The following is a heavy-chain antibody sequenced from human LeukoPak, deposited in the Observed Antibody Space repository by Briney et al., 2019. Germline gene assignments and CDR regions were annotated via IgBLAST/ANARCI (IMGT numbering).Heavy chain of an antibody. CDR2: IKVDGSEK. J-gene: IGHJ4*02. CDR1: GFSFSRSW. D-gene: IGHD3-10*01. CDR3: VRDGPFGSGTFGY. Sequence: GGSLRLSCVASGFSFSRSWMSWVRRAPGKGLEWVANIKVDGSEKHYLDSVEGRFIISRDNAKNSVHLQMNSLRAEDTAEYYCVRDGPFGSGTFGYWAQGTLVSVSS. V-gene: IGHV3-7*01.